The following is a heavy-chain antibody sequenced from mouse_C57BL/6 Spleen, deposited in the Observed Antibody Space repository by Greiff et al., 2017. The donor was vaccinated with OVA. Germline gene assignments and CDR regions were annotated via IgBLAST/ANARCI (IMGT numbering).Heavy chain of an antibody. CDR1: GYTFTSYW. D-gene: IGHD1-1*01. CDR2: IDPSDSET. J-gene: IGHJ2*01. CDR3: ARYYGSSLDY. V-gene: IGHV1-52*01. Sequence: VQLQQPGAELVRPGSSVKLSCKASGYTFTSYWMHWVKQRPIQGLEWIGNIDPSDSETHYNQKFKDKATLTVDKSSSTAYMQLSSLTSEDSAVYYCARYYGSSLDYWGQGTTLTVSS.